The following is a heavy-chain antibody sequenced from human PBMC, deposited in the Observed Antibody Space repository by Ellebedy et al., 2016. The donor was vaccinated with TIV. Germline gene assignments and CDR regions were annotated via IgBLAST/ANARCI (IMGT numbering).Heavy chain of an antibody. CDR3: ARGRGPAAGTLYYFDY. CDR2: INPNSGGT. CDR1: GYTFTGYY. V-gene: IGHV1-2*02. Sequence: AASVKVSCKASGYTFTGYYMHWVRQAPGQGLEWMGWINPNSGGTNYAQKVQGRVTMTTDTSTSTAYMELRSLRSDDTAVYYCARGRGPAAGTLYYFDYWGQGTLVTVSS. D-gene: IGHD6-13*01. J-gene: IGHJ4*02.